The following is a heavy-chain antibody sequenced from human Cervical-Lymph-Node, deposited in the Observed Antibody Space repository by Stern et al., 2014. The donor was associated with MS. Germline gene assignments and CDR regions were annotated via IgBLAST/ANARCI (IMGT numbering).Heavy chain of an antibody. CDR3: AREGYSSSYDAFDI. J-gene: IGHJ3*02. D-gene: IGHD6-6*01. V-gene: IGHV4-4*02. CDR1: GGSISSSNW. Sequence: VQLVESGPGLVKPSGTLSLTCAVSGGSISSSNWWSWVRQPPGKGLEWIGEIYRSGSTHYNPCLQGGVTLSVDKSKNQFSLKRSSVTAADTAVYYCAREGYSSSYDAFDIWGQGTMVTVSS. CDR2: IYRSGST.